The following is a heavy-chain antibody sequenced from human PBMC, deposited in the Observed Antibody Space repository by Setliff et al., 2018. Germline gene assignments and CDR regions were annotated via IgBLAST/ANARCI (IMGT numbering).Heavy chain of an antibody. CDR1: GGSISSHY. D-gene: IGHD5-18*01. CDR2: IYYSGST. Sequence: ASETLSLTCTVSGGSISSHYWSWIRQPPGRGLEWIGSIYYSGSTNYNPSLKSRVTISVDASKNQFSLKLSSVTAADTAVYYCARDLGYSYGIYYFDYWGQGTLVT. V-gene: IGHV4-59*11. CDR3: ARDLGYSYGIYYFDY. J-gene: IGHJ4*02.